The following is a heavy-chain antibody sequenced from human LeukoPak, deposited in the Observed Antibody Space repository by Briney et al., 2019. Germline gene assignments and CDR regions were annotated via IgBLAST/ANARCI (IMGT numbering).Heavy chain of an antibody. J-gene: IGHJ4*02. CDR2: IYYSGGT. V-gene: IGHV4-59*12. Sequence: SETVSLTCTVSGGSISSYYWSWIRQHPGKGLEWIGYIYYSGGTYYNPSLKSRVAISVDTSKNQFSLTVSSVTAADTAVYYCTRDVPRSSGYPDNWGQGTLVTVSS. D-gene: IGHD3-22*01. CDR3: TRDVPRSSGYPDN. CDR1: GGSISSYY.